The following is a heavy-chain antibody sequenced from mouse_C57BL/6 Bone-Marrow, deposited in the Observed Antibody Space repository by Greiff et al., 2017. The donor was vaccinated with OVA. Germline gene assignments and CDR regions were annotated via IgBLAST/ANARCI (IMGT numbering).Heavy chain of an antibody. CDR3: ARRVITTVVAPWYFDV. J-gene: IGHJ1*03. Sequence: VQLVESGGDLVKPGGSLKLSCAASGFTFSSYGMSWVRQTPDKRLEWVATISSGGSYTYYPDSVKGRFTISRDNAKNTLYLQMSSLKSEDTAMYYCARRVITTVVAPWYFDVWGTGTTVTVSS. D-gene: IGHD1-1*01. V-gene: IGHV5-6*01. CDR1: GFTFSSYG. CDR2: ISSGGSYT.